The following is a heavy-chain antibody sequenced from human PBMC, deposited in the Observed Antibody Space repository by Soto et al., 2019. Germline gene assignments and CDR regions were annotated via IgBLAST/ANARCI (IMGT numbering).Heavy chain of an antibody. CDR1: GFTFSSYG. J-gene: IGHJ4*02. CDR2: IWYDGSNK. CDR3: ARDLSIAAAGTLGDY. D-gene: IGHD6-13*01. Sequence: QVQLVESGGGVVQPGRSLRLSCAASGFTFSSYGMHWVRQAPGKGLEGVAVIWYDGSNKYYADSVKGRFTISRDNSKNTLYLQMNGLRPEDTAVYYCARDLSIAAAGTLGDYWGQGTLVTVSS. V-gene: IGHV3-33*01.